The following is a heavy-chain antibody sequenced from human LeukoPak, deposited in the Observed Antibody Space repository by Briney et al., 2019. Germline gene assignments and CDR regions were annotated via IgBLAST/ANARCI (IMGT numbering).Heavy chain of an antibody. Sequence: GGSLRLSCAASGITFDDYAMHWVRQAPGKGLEWVSGISWNSGSIGYADSVKGRFTISRDNAKNSLYLQMNSLRAEDTALYFCAKGGADYIDTSIYRWFDPWGQGTLVTVSS. CDR1: GITFDDYA. V-gene: IGHV3-9*01. CDR3: AKGGADYIDTSIYRWFDP. D-gene: IGHD3-22*01. J-gene: IGHJ5*02. CDR2: ISWNSGSI.